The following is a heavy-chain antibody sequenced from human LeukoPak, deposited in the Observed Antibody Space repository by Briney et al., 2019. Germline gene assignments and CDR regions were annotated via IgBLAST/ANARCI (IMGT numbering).Heavy chain of an antibody. D-gene: IGHD3-22*01. CDR2: ISGSGGST. Sequence: GGSLRLSCAASGFTFSSYAMSWVRQAPGKGLEWVSAISGSGGSTYYADSVKGRFTISRDNSKNTLYLRMNSLRAEDTAVYYCAKGPKKVVITPFDYWGQGTLVTVSS. J-gene: IGHJ4*02. CDR3: AKGPKKVVITPFDY. CDR1: GFTFSSYA. V-gene: IGHV3-23*01.